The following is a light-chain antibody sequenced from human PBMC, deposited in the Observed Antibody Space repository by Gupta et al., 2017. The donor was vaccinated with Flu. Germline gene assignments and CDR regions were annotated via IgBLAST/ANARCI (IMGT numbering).Light chain of an antibody. CDR3: SAADSISNSMV. CDR2: RNN. CDR1: RNKVGHQE. V-gene: IGLV10-54*04. Sequence: AGLPQPPSVSKGMRQTATRTCTGNRNKVGHQEPAWLQLHQGHPPKLLDDRNNNRPSVISECFSASTSGNTASLTITRLHPDDAADYYCSAADSISNSMVFGGGTKLTVL. J-gene: IGLJ3*02.